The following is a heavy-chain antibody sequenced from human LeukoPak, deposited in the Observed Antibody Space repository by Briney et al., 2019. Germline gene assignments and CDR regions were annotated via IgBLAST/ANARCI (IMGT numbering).Heavy chain of an antibody. V-gene: IGHV4-59*08. CDR3: ARALPPYSSGWYIGDYYYYGMDV. J-gene: IGHJ6*02. D-gene: IGHD6-19*01. CDR2: IYYSGST. CDR1: GGSISIYY. Sequence: SETLSLTCTVSGGSISIYYWSWIRQPPGKGLEWIGYIYYSGSTNYNPSLKSRVTISVDTSKNQFSLKLSSVTAADTAVYYCARALPPYSSGWYIGDYYYYGMDVWGQGTTVTVSS.